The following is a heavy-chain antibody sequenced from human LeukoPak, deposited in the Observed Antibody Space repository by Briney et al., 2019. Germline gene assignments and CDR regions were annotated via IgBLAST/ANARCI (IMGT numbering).Heavy chain of an antibody. D-gene: IGHD3-22*01. Sequence: ASVKVSCKASGFTFTSSAMQWVRQTRGQRLEWIGWIVVGSGNTNYAQKFQERVTIARDMSTSTAYMELSSLRSDDTAVYYCAADAYYHDSSGYYLDYWGQGTLVTVSS. CDR2: IVVGSGNT. V-gene: IGHV1-58*02. J-gene: IGHJ4*02. CDR1: GFTFTSSA. CDR3: AADAYYHDSSGYYLDY.